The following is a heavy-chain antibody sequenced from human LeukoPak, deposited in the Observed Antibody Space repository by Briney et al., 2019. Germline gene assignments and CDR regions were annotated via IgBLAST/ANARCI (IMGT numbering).Heavy chain of an antibody. CDR1: GGSISSGGYS. CDR3: ASYDFWSGYGP. CDR2: IYHNGST. Sequence: SQTLSLTCAVSGGSISSGGYSWSWIRQPPGKGLEWIGYIYHNGSTYYNPSLKSRVTISVDRSKNQFSLKLSSVTAADTAVYYCASYDFWSGYGPWGQGTLVTVSS. D-gene: IGHD3/OR15-3a*01. V-gene: IGHV4-30-2*01. J-gene: IGHJ5*02.